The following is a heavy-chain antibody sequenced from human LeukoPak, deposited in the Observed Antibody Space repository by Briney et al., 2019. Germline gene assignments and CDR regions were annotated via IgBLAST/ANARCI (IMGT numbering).Heavy chain of an antibody. CDR3: ATARGTYYYDSSGYYSDY. D-gene: IGHD3-22*01. CDR1: GYTLTELS. Sequence: ASVKVPCKVSGYTLTELSMNWVRQAPGKGLEWMGGFDPEDGETIYAQKFQGRVTMTEDTSTDTAYMEPSSLRSEDTAVYYCATARGTYYYDSSGYYSDYWGQGTLVTVSS. J-gene: IGHJ4*02. CDR2: FDPEDGET. V-gene: IGHV1-24*01.